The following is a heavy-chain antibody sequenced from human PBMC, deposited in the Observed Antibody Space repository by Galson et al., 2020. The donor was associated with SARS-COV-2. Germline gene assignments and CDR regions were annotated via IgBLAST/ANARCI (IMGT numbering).Heavy chain of an antibody. CDR1: GFTFSNAW. D-gene: IGHD2-15*01. V-gene: IGHV3-15*07. CDR3: TTDPELVVVAATATN. Sequence: GGSLRLSCAASGFTFSNAWMNWVRQAPGKGLEWVGRIKSKTDGGTTDYAAPVKGRFTISRDDSKNTLYLQMNSLKTEDTAVYYCTTDPELVVVAATATNWGQGTLVTVSS. J-gene: IGHJ4*02. CDR2: IKSKTDGGTT.